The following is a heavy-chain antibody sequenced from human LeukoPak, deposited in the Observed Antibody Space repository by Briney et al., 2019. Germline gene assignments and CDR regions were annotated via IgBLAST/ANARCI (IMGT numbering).Heavy chain of an antibody. V-gene: IGHV3-74*01. D-gene: IGHD6-19*01. Sequence: GESLRLSCAASGFTVSNNYMSWVRQAPGKGLEWVSRINNDGSVTTSADSVKGRFTISRDNTRNTLYLQMNRLRVEDTAVFYCARASAEYSSPDYWGQGTTVTVSS. CDR2: INNDGSVT. CDR1: GFTVSNNY. J-gene: IGHJ4*02. CDR3: ARASAEYSSPDY.